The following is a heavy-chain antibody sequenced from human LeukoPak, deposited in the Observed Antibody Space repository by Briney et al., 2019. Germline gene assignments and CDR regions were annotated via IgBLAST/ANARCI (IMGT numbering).Heavy chain of an antibody. CDR2: IYPGDSDT. D-gene: IGHD1-26*01. V-gene: IGHV5-51*01. CDR3: ASLSGSYTGGYFDY. CDR1: GYSFTSYW. J-gene: IGHJ4*02. Sequence: GESLQISCKGSGYSFTSYWIGWVRQLPGKGLERMEIIYPGDSDTRYSPSFQGQVTNSADKSISTAYLQWSSLKASDTAMYYCASLSGSYTGGYFDYWGQGTLVTVSS.